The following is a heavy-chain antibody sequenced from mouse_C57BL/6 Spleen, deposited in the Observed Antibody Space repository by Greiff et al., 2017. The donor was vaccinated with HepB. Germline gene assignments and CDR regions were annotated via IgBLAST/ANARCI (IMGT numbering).Heavy chain of an antibody. CDR3: AREDYCSSSPFAY. CDR2: INPYNGGT. J-gene: IGHJ3*01. D-gene: IGHD1-1*01. CDR1: GYTFTDYY. V-gene: IGHV1-19*01. Sequence: EVKLQESGPVLVKPGASVKMSCKASGYTFTDYYMNWVKQSHGKSLEWIGVINPYNGGTSYNQKFKGKATLTVDKSSSTAYMELNSLTSEDSAVYCCAREDYCSSSPFAYWGQGTLVTVSA.